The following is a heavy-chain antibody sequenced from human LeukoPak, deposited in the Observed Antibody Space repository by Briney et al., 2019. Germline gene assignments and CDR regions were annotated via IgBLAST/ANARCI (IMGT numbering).Heavy chain of an antibody. Sequence: GGSLRLSCAASGFTFSSYGMHWVRQAPGKGLEGVAFIRYDGSNKYYADSVKGRFTISRDNSKNTLYLQMNSLRAEDTAVYYCAKDLAEFQWLLAPNWFDPWGQGTLVTVSS. D-gene: IGHD6-19*01. CDR3: AKDLAEFQWLLAPNWFDP. CDR2: IRYDGSNK. J-gene: IGHJ5*02. CDR1: GFTFSSYG. V-gene: IGHV3-30*02.